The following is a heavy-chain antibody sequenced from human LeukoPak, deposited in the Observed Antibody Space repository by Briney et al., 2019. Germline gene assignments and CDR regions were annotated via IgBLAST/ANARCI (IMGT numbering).Heavy chain of an antibody. CDR3: ARGRGGIVVVPAADAFDI. CDR2: IYYSGST. V-gene: IGHV4-39*01. Sequence: PSETLSLTCTVSGGSISSSSYYWGWIRQPPGKGLEWIGSIYYSGSTYYHPSLKSRVTISVDTSKNQFSLKLSSVTAADTAVYYCARGRGGIVVVPAADAFDIWGQGTMVTVSS. CDR1: GGSISSSSYY. D-gene: IGHD2-2*01. J-gene: IGHJ3*02.